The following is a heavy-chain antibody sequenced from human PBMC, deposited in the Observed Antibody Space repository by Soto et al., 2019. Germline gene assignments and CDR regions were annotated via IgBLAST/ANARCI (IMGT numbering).Heavy chain of an antibody. CDR3: ARDRVVPAAIPYYYYYGMDV. J-gene: IGHJ6*02. Sequence: VASVKVSCKASGYTFTGYYMHWVRQAPGQGLEWMGWINPNSGGTNYAQKFQGWVTMTRDTSISTAYMELSRLRSDDTAVYYCARDRVVPAAIPYYYYYGMDVWGQGTTVTVSS. CDR1: GYTFTGYY. CDR2: INPNSGGT. D-gene: IGHD2-2*01. V-gene: IGHV1-2*04.